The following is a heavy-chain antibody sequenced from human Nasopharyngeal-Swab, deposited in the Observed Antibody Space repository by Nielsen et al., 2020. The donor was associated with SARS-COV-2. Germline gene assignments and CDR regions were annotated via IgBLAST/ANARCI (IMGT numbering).Heavy chain of an antibody. Sequence: GESLKISCAASGFTFSNAWMSWVRQAPGKGLEWVGRIKSKTDGGTTDYAAPVKGRFTISRDDSKNTLYLQMNSLKTEDTAVYYCTTEDSSIWPYYFDYWGQGTLVTVSS. CDR3: TTEDSSIWPYYFDY. J-gene: IGHJ4*02. CDR1: GFTFSNAW. D-gene: IGHD6-13*01. CDR2: IKSKTDGGTT. V-gene: IGHV3-15*01.